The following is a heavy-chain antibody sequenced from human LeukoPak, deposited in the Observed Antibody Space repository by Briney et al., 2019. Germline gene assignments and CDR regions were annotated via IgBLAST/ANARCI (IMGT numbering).Heavy chain of an antibody. D-gene: IGHD2-15*01. CDR3: ARDPARYCSGSSCYRAFDI. CDR2: ISAYNGNT. CDR1: GYTSTSYG. J-gene: IGHJ3*02. V-gene: IGHV1-18*01. Sequence: ASVKVSCKASGYTSTSYGISWVRQAPGQGLEWMGWISAYNGNTNYAQKLQGRVTMTTDTSTSTAYMELRSLRSDDTAVYYCARDPARYCSGSSCYRAFDIWGQGTMVTVSS.